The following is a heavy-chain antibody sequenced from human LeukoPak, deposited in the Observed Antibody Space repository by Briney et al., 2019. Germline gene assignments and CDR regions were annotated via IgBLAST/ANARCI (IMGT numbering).Heavy chain of an antibody. D-gene: IGHD3-10*01. V-gene: IGHV3-74*01. CDR1: GFSFSTYW. CDR3: ARIGPSGAGSYFFLDP. Sequence: GGSLRLSCAASGFSFSTYWMHWVRQAPGMGLVWVSRINSDGSGTSYADSVKGRFTISRDNAKNTLYLQMNSLRAEDTAVYYCARIGPSGAGSYFFLDPWGQGTLVTVSS. CDR2: INSDGSGT. J-gene: IGHJ5*02.